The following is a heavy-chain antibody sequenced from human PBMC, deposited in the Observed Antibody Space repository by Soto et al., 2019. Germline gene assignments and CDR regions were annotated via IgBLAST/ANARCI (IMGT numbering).Heavy chain of an antibody. J-gene: IGHJ4*02. D-gene: IGHD3-22*01. CDR3: VKGEYYYDSSGYYPFDY. CDR2: ISTNGGST. CDR1: GFTFSDFG. Sequence: GGSLRLSCAASGFTFSDFGMHWVRQAPGKGLEYVSSISTNGGSTHYADSVKGRFTISRDNSKNTQYLQMSSLRADDTAVYYCVKGEYYYDSSGYYPFDYWGQGTLVTVS. V-gene: IGHV3-64D*06.